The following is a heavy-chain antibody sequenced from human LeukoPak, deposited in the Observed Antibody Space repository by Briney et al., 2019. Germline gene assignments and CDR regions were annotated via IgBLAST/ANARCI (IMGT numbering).Heavy chain of an antibody. CDR3: VRHDGRGGATMGAWDC. J-gene: IGHJ4*02. V-gene: IGHV4-39*01. Sequence: PSETLSLTCNVSGGSISSSTYHWGWTRQPPGKGLEWIGSIYYSGTTYSNPSLNSRVTISRDTSKNQFSLQLHSVTAADTAVYYCVRHDGRGGATMGAWDCWGQGSLVTVSS. CDR1: GGSISSSTYH. CDR2: IYYSGTT. D-gene: IGHD4/OR15-4a*01.